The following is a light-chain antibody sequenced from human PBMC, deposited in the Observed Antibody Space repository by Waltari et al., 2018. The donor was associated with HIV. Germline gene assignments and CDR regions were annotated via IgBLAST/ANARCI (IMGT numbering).Light chain of an antibody. CDR3: QAWDTNTAAV. CDR2: QDT. J-gene: IGLJ1*01. V-gene: IGLV3-1*01. Sequence: SHELTQPPSVSVSPGQTASIPCSGDKLGDRFACWYQQKPGQSPVLVIYQDTKRPSGIPERFSGSNSGNTATLTISGTQTMDEADYYCQAWDTNTAAVFGTGTKVTVL. CDR1: KLGDRF.